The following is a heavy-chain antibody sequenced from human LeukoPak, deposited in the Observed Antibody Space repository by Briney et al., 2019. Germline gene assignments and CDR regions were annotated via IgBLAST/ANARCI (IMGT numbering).Heavy chain of an antibody. CDR1: GFTFDDYG. CDR2: INWNGGST. V-gene: IGHV3-20*04. D-gene: IGHD6-13*01. J-gene: IGHJ4*02. Sequence: GGSQRLSCAASGFTFDDYGMSWVRQAPGKGLECVSGINWNGGSTVYADSVKGRFTISRDNAKNSLYLQMNSLRAEDTALYYCATDIAAAGTHFDYWGQGTLVTVSS. CDR3: ATDIAAAGTHFDY.